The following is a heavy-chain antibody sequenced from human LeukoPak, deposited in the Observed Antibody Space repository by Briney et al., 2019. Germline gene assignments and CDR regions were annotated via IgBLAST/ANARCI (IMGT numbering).Heavy chain of an antibody. D-gene: IGHD2-2*01. V-gene: IGHV4-59*11. J-gene: IGHJ3*02. Sequence: SETLCLTCTVSGGSISSHYWSWIRQPPGKGLEWIGYIYYSGSTNYNPSLKSRVTISVDTSKNQFSLKLSSVTAADTAVYYCARDREYCSSTSCYRLRAFDIWGQGTMVTVSS. CDR1: GGSISSHY. CDR3: ARDREYCSSTSCYRLRAFDI. CDR2: IYYSGST.